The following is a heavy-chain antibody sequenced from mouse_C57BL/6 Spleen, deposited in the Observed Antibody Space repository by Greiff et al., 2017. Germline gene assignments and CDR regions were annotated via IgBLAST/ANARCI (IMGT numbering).Heavy chain of an antibody. CDR2: IDTYSGGT. D-gene: IGHD1-1*01. CDR1: GYTFTSYW. J-gene: IGHJ2*01. V-gene: IGHV1-72*01. CDR3: GGSCYVEGY. Sequence: VQLLQPGAELVKPGASVKLSCKASGYTFTSYWMPWVQQSPGRGLEWIGTIDTYSGGTKYNEKFKSKVTLTVDKPASTAYMHLSSLTSEDSAVYYCGGSCYVEGYWGQGTTLTVSS.